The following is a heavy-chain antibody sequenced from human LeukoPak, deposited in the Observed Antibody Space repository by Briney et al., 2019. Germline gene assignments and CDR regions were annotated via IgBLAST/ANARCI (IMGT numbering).Heavy chain of an antibody. CDR2: IYTSGST. CDR3: GRSHFRGAAAGMPTYNWFDP. CDR1: GGSISSYY. J-gene: IGHJ5*02. D-gene: IGHD6-13*01. Sequence: SETLSPTCTVSGGSISSYYWSWIRQPPGKGLEWIGYIYTSGSTNYNPSLKSRVTISVDTSKNQFSLKLSSVTAADTAVYYCGRSHFRGAAAGMPTYNWFDPWGQGTLVTVSS. V-gene: IGHV4-4*09.